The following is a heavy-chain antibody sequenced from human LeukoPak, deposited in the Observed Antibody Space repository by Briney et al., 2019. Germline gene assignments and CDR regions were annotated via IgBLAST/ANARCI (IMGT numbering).Heavy chain of an antibody. CDR1: GYSFSNYW. V-gene: IGHV5-51*01. J-gene: IGHJ3*02. D-gene: IGHD2-2*02. CDR2: IWPGDSDT. CDR3: ARRTLLEVPAAIDYAFDI. Sequence: GESLKISCKGSGYSFSNYWIGWVRQMPGKGLEWMGIIWPGDSDTRYSPSFQGQVTISADKSISTAYLQWSSLKASDTAMYYCARRTLLEVPAAIDYAFDIWGQGTMVTVSS.